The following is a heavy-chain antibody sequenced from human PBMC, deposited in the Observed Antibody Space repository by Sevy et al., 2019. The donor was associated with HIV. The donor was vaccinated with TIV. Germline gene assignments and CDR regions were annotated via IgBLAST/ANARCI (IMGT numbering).Heavy chain of an antibody. V-gene: IGHV4-39*02. CDR3: ARRAYGSSHYFDY. CDR2: IYYRGNT. D-gene: IGHD6-13*01. Sequence: SETLSLTCSVSGDSITSSSYYWGWIRQPPGKGLEWIGIIYYRGNTYYDPSLKSRVTIFVDTSKIHFSLKLTSVTAADTAFYYWARRAYGSSHYFDYWGQGTLVTVSS. CDR1: GDSITSSSYY. J-gene: IGHJ4*02.